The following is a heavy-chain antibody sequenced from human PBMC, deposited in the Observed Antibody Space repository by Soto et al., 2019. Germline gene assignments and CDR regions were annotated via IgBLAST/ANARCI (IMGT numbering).Heavy chain of an antibody. Sequence: NPNEALSRTCADSGGSSINKKNFWGWVRQPPGKGLEWIGSAAYSGGTYKNPSLKSRVTVSVDTSKNQFSLKLTSVTAADTADYYCAKVVVGATSHSDFDSWGQGTLVTVSS. D-gene: IGHD2-15*01. CDR3: AKVVVGATSHSDFDS. V-gene: IGHV4-39*01. CDR2: AAYSGGT. J-gene: IGHJ4*02. CDR1: GGSSINKKNF.